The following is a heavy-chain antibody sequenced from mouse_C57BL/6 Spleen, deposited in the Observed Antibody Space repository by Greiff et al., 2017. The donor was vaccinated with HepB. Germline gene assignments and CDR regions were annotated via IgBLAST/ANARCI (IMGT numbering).Heavy chain of an antibody. CDR3: ARSRWYFDV. J-gene: IGHJ1*03. CDR1: GFSLTSYG. V-gene: IGHV2-2*01. CDR2: IWSGGST. Sequence: VQLVESGPGLVQPSQSLSITCTVSGFSLTSYGVHWVRQSPGKGLEWLGVIWSGGSTDYNAAFISRLSISKDNSKSQVFFKMNSLQADDTAIYYCARSRWYFDVWGTGTTVTVSS.